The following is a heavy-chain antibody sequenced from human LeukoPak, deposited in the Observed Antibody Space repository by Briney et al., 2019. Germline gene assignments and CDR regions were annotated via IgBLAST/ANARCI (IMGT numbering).Heavy chain of an antibody. V-gene: IGHV4-59*01. J-gene: IGHJ4*02. CDR1: GGSISSYY. CDR3: ARDGGGGYYFDY. D-gene: IGHD3-16*01. CDR2: IYYSGST. Sequence: SETLSLTCTVSGGSISSYYWSWIRQPPGKGLEWIGYIYYSGSTNYNPSLKSRVTISVDTSKNQFSLKLSSVTAADTAVYYCARDGGGGYYFDYWGQGTLVTVSS.